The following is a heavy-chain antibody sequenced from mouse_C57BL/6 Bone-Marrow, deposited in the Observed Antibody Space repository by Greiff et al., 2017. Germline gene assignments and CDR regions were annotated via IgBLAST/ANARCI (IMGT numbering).Heavy chain of an antibody. J-gene: IGHJ4*01. V-gene: IGHV1-64*01. CDR2: IHPNSGST. CDR3: ARGIYYYGSSYDHYYAMDY. CDR1: GYTFTSYW. Sequence: VQLQQPGAELVKPGASVKLSCKASGYTFTSYWMHWVKQRPGQGLEWIGMIHPNSGSTNYNEKFKSKATLTVDKSSSTAYMQLSSLTSEDSAVYFCARGIYYYGSSYDHYYAMDYWGQGTSVTVSS. D-gene: IGHD1-1*01.